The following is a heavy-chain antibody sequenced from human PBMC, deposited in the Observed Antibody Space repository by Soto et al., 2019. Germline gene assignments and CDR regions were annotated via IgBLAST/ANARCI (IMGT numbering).Heavy chain of an antibody. J-gene: IGHJ6*03. CDR2: ISGSGGST. Sequence: EVQLLESGGGLVQPGGSLRLSCAASGFTFSSYAMSWVRQAPGKGLEWVSAISGSGGSTYYADSVKGRFTISRDNSKNTLYLQMNSLRAEDTAVYYCAKHRRMIGRIAVPYMDVWGKGTTVTVSS. CDR3: AKHRRMIGRIAVPYMDV. D-gene: IGHD6-19*01. CDR1: GFTFSSYA. V-gene: IGHV3-23*01.